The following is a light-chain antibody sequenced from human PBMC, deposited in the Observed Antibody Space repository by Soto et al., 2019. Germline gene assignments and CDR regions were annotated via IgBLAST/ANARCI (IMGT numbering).Light chain of an antibody. CDR1: QRISTY. Sequence: DIQMTQSPSSLSASVGDRVTITCRASQRISTYLNWYQQKPGKAPKLLIYAASSLQSGVPSRFSGSGSGTEFTLTITSLQPEDFPTYYCQQSYSYPLTFGGGTKVEIK. V-gene: IGKV1-39*01. CDR2: AAS. J-gene: IGKJ4*01. CDR3: QQSYSYPLT.